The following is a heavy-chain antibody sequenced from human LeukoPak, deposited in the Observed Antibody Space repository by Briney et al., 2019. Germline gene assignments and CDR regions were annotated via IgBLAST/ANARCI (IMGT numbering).Heavy chain of an antibody. CDR3: ARGPNYDFWSGPTDWFDP. CDR2: INPSGGST. CDR1: GYTFTSYY. V-gene: IGHV1-46*01. J-gene: IGHJ5*02. Sequence: ASVKVSCKASGYTFTSYYMHWVRQAPGQGLEWMGIINPSGGSTSHAQKFQGRVTMTRDMSTSTVYMELSSLRSEDTAVYYCARGPNYDFWSGPTDWFDPWGQGTLVTVSS. D-gene: IGHD3-3*01.